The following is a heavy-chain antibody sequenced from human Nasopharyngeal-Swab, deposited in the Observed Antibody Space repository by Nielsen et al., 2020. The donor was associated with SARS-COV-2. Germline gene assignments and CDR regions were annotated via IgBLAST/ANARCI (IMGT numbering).Heavy chain of an antibody. CDR1: GFTFSSYS. J-gene: IGHJ4*02. V-gene: IGHV3-21*01. D-gene: IGHD3-22*01. Sequence: GGSLRLSCEASGFTFSSYSMNWVRQAPGKGLEWVSSISSRSSYIYYADSVKGRFTISRDNAKNSLYLQMISLRAEDTAVYYCARGPDDYDSSGHPFDYWGQGTLVTVSS. CDR3: ARGPDDYDSSGHPFDY. CDR2: ISSRSSYI.